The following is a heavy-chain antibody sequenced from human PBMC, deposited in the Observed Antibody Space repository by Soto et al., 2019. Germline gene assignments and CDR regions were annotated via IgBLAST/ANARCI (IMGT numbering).Heavy chain of an antibody. CDR3: AREGSGYSGFDP. D-gene: IGHD2-15*01. CDR1: GGSISSGGYS. CDR2: INHSGST. Sequence: SETLSLTCAVSGGSISSGGYSWNWIRQPPGRGLEWIGEINHSGSTNYNPSLKSRVTISVDTSKDQFSLKLSSVTAADTAVYYCAREGSGYSGFDPWGQGTLVTVSS. J-gene: IGHJ5*02. V-gene: IGHV4-61*08.